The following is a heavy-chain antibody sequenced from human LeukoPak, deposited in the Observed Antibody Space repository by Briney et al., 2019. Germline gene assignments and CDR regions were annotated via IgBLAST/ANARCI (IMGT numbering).Heavy chain of an antibody. CDR1: GGSFSDYY. D-gene: IGHD5-24*01. Sequence: SETLSLTCAVYGGSFSDYYWGWIRQPPGKGLEWIGSIFYSGNTYDNPSLKSRVTISVDTSKNQFSLKLNSVTAADTAVYYCARHRSKWLQSSFDYWGQGTLVTVSS. V-gene: IGHV4-39*01. J-gene: IGHJ4*02. CDR2: IFYSGNT. CDR3: ARHRSKWLQSSFDY.